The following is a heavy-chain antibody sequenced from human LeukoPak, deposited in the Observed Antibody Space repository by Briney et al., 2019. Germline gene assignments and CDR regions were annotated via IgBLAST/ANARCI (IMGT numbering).Heavy chain of an antibody. J-gene: IGHJ4*02. CDR1: GGTFSSYA. D-gene: IGHD1-14*01. CDR3: AREAITGTTNAIYYFDY. V-gene: IGHV1-69*13. Sequence: SVKVSCKASGGTFSSYAISWVRQAPGQGLEWMGGIIPIFGTANYAQKFQGRVTITADESTSTAYMELSSLRSEDTAVYYCAREAITGTTNAIYYFDYWGQGTPVTVSS. CDR2: IIPIFGTA.